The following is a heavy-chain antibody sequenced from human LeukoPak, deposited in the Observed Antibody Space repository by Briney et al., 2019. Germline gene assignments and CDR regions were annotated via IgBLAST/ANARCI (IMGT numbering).Heavy chain of an antibody. V-gene: IGHV1-69*04. CDR1: GGTFSSYA. CDR3: AGGRDKGYAGGDYFDY. CDR2: IIPILGIA. Sequence: GASVKVSCKASGGTFSSYAISWVRQAPGQGLEWMGRIIPILGIANYAQKFQGRVTITADKSTSTAYMELSSLRSEDTAVYYCAGGRDKGYAGGDYFDYWGQGTLVTVSS. D-gene: IGHD5-12*01. J-gene: IGHJ4*02.